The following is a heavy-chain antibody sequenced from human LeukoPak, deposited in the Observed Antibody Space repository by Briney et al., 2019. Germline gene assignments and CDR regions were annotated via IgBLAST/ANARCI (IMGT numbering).Heavy chain of an antibody. CDR2: IDHRGTA. J-gene: IGHJ4*02. CDR3: AVGITILGVAASFDS. CDR1: GASYNAYY. D-gene: IGHD3-3*01. Sequence: SETMSLTCAVYGASYNAYYWSWIRQPPGKGLGWIGDIDHRGTATYNPSLKSRLSISADASKNQFSLKLNSVTDADTAVYYCAVGITILGVAASFDSWGQGNLVIVSS. V-gene: IGHV4-34*01.